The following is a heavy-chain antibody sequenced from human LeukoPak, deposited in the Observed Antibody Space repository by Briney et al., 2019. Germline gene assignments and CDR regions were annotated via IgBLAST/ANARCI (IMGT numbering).Heavy chain of an antibody. CDR2: IRSKANNYAT. J-gene: IGHJ4*02. V-gene: IGHV3-73*01. CDR3: TRHNGDYCSGGSCYWNGADY. D-gene: IGHD2-15*01. Sequence: GGSLRLSCAPSGLTYNGSAMLGPRPASGKGLEWVVRIRSKANNYATAYAASVKGRFIISRDDSKNTAYLQMNSLKTEDTAVYYCTRHNGDYCSGGSCYWNGADYWGQGTLVTVSS. CDR1: GLTYNGSA.